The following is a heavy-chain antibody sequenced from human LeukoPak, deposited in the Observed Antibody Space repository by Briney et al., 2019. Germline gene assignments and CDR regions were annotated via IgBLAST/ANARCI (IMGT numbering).Heavy chain of an antibody. Sequence: PGGCLRLSCEASGFTFSDVWMTWVRQAPGKGLEWVANIRQDGSEGNYVDSVKGRFTVSRDNAKNSLYLQLNNLRAEDTAVYYCATRKCSISACRASSHHCMDFWGKGTTVIVSS. J-gene: IGHJ6*03. V-gene: IGHV3-7*01. CDR3: ATRKCSISACRASSHHCMDF. CDR1: GFTFSDVW. D-gene: IGHD3-10*01. CDR2: IRQDGSEG.